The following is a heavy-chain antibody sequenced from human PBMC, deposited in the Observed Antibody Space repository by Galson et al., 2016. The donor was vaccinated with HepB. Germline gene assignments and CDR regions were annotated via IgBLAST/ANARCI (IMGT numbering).Heavy chain of an antibody. CDR2: VRASGNGGST. V-gene: IGHV3-23*01. CDR3: AREGPSYYFDY. J-gene: IGHJ4*02. CDR1: GFTSSNYD. Sequence: SLRLSCAASGFTSSNYDMSWVRQAPGKGLQWVSVVRASGNGGSTHYADSVKGRFTISRDNSKNTVYLQMNSLRAEDTAVYYCAREGPSYYFDYWGQGTLVTVSS.